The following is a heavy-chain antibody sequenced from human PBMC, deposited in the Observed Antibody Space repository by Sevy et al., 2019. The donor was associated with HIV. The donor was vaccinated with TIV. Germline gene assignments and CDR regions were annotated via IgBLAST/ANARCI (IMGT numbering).Heavy chain of an antibody. CDR1: GGSFSGYY. CDR2: INHSGGT. CDR3: ARWGYDYVWGSYRPGRNWFDP. D-gene: IGHD3-16*02. J-gene: IGHJ5*02. Sequence: SETLSLTCAVYGGSFSGYYWSWIRQPPGKGLEWIGEINHSGGTNYNPSLKSRVTISVDTSKNQFSLKLSSVTAADTAVYYCARWGYDYVWGSYRPGRNWFDPWGQGTLVTVSS. V-gene: IGHV4-34*01.